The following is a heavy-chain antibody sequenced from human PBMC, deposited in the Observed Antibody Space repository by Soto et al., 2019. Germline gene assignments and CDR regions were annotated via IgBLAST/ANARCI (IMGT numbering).Heavy chain of an antibody. V-gene: IGHV1-2*04. CDR3: ARASFNWNYVYYYYGMDV. CDR2: INPNSGGT. CDR1: GYTFTRYG. J-gene: IGHJ6*02. D-gene: IGHD1-7*01. Sequence: ASVKVSCKASGYTFTRYGIGWARQAPGQGLEWMGWINPNSGGTNYAQKFQGWVTMTRDTSISTAYMELSRLRSDDTAVYYCARASFNWNYVYYYYGMDVWGQGTTVTVSS.